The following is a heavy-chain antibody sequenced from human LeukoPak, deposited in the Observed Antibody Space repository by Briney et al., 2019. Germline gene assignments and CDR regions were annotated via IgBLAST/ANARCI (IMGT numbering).Heavy chain of an antibody. CDR2: IKQDGNEK. J-gene: IGHJ4*02. CDR3: ARDTLGEGEDANYAVYYFDY. D-gene: IGHD4/OR15-4a*01. CDR1: GFTFRTYW. V-gene: IGHV3-7*01. Sequence: GGSLRLSCAASGFTFRTYWMSWVRQAPGKGLEWVANIKQDGNEKYYVDSVKGRFTISRDNAKNSLDLQMNSLRAEDTAVYYCARDTLGEGEDANYAVYYFDYWGQGTPVTVSS.